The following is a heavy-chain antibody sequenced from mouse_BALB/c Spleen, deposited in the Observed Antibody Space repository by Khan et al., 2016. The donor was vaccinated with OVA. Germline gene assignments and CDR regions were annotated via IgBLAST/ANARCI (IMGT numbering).Heavy chain of an antibody. J-gene: IGHJ3*01. D-gene: IGHD4-1*01. CDR3: TRRSWDGAWFAY. CDR1: GYTFTSYW. Sequence: VQLQQSGTVLARPGASVKMSCKASGYTFTSYWMHWVKQRPGQGLEWIGDIYPGNTDTNYNQKFKGKAKLTAVTSTSTAYMELSSLTNEDSAVFYCTRRSWDGAWFAYWGQGTLVTVSA. CDR2: IYPGNTDT. V-gene: IGHV1-5*01.